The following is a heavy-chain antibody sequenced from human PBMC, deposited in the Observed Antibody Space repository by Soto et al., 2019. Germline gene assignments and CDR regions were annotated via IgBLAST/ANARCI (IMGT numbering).Heavy chain of an antibody. Sequence: QVQLVQSGAAVKKPGSSVKVSCKASGGTFSSYAISWVRQAPGQGLEWMGGIIPIFGTANYAQKFQGRVTITTDESTSKAYLLLGMRSTDDTAVYYCARDLYGCIANGTFGFWGQGTLVAVCS. V-gene: IGHV1-69*05. J-gene: IGHJ4*02. CDR1: GGTFSSYA. CDR2: IIPIFGTA. CDR3: ARDLYGCIANGTFGF. D-gene: IGHD4-17*01.